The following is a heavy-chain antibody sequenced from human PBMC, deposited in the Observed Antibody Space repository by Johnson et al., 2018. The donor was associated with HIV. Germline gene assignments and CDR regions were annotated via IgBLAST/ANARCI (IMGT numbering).Heavy chain of an antibody. CDR2: IHWNRGSP. J-gene: IGHJ3*02. D-gene: IGHD1-26*01. Sequence: VQLVESGGGVVRPGGSLRLSCAASGFTFDDYGMSWVRQAPGKGLAWVSGIHWNRGSPGYADSVTRRFTISRDNAKNSLYVQMKSLRAEDTALYYCARDRGYSGSYTGAFDIWGQGTMVTVSS. V-gene: IGHV3-20*04. CDR1: GFTFDDYG. CDR3: ARDRGYSGSYTGAFDI.